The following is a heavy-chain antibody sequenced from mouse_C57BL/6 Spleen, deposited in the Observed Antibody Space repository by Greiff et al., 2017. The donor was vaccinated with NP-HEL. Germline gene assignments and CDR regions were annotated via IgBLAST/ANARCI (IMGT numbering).Heavy chain of an antibody. V-gene: IGHV1-15*01. Sequence: QVQLQQSGAELVRPGASVTLSCKASGYTFTDYEMHWVKQTPVHGLEWIGAIDPETGGTAYNQKFKGKAILTADKSSSTAYMELRSLTSEDSAVYYCTRQLYYAMDYWGQGTSVTVSS. CDR2: IDPETGGT. CDR1: GYTFTDYE. D-gene: IGHD4-1*02. CDR3: TRQLYYAMDY. J-gene: IGHJ4*01.